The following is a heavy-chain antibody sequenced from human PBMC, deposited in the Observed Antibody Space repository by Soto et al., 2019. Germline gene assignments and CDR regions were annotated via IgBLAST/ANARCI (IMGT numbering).Heavy chain of an antibody. J-gene: IGHJ4*02. CDR1: GGSISSGGYY. CDR3: ARKTYYYDSSGSDPFDY. V-gene: IGHV4-30-4*08. CDR2: IYYSGST. Sequence: SQTLSLTCTVSGGSISSGGYYWSWIRQPPGKGLEWIGYIYYSGSTYYNPSLKSRVTISVDTSKNQFSLKLSSVTAADTAVYYCARKTYYYDSSGSDPFDYWGQGTLVTVSS. D-gene: IGHD3-22*01.